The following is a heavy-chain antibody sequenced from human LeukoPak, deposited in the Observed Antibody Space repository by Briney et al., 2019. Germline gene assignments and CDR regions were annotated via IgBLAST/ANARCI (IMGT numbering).Heavy chain of an antibody. V-gene: IGHV4-59*01. CDR2: MYYSGSI. J-gene: IGHJ4*02. CDR3: ATYHFRGDTSHYFDY. Sequence: SETLSLTRSVSGGSFSSYYWSWIRQPPGKGLEWIGYMYYSGSINYNPSLKSRVTISIDTSRNQFSLKLSSVTAADTAVYYCATYHFRGDTSHYFDYWGQGTLVTVSS. CDR1: GGSFSSYY. D-gene: IGHD3-10*02.